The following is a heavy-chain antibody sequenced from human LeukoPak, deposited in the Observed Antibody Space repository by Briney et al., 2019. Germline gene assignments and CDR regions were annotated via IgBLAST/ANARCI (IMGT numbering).Heavy chain of an antibody. CDR2: INPNSGGT. CDR1: GYTFTGYY. Sequence: ASVKVSCKASGYTFTGYYMHWVRQAPGQGLEWMGWINPNSGGTNYAQKFQGRVTMTRDTSISTAYMELSRLRSDDTAVYYCARAYSSSWYYYYYHMDVWGKGATVAVSS. CDR3: ARAYSSSWYYYYYHMDV. J-gene: IGHJ6*03. V-gene: IGHV1-2*02. D-gene: IGHD6-13*01.